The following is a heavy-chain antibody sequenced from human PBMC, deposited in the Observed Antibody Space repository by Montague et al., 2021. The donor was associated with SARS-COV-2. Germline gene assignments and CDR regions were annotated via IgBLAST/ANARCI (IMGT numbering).Heavy chain of an antibody. CDR1: DGSFSDYS. CDR2: INHCGST. D-gene: IGHD3-22*01. CDR3: AGGRQHLNMVVVVVTGGEYYFDI. V-gene: IGHV4-34*01. J-gene: IGHJ4*02. Sequence: SETLSLTCAVYDGSFSDYSCTWICQPPGKGLEWIGEINHCGSTNYNPSLTSRVTISVDTSKNQFSLKMTSVTAADTAVSYCAGGRQHLNMVVVVVTGGEYYFDIWGQGTLVAVSS.